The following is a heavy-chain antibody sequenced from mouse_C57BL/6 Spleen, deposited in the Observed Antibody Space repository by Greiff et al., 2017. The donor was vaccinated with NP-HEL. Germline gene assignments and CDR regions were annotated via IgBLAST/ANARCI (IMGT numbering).Heavy chain of an antibody. Sequence: QVHVKQSGAELVRPGTSVKVSCKASGYAFTNYLIEWVKQRPGQGLEWIGVINPGSGGTNYNEKFKGKATLTADKSSSTAYMQLSSLTSEDSAVYFCARYYYGSSSFAYWGQGTLVTVSA. CDR3: ARYYYGSSSFAY. V-gene: IGHV1-54*01. CDR1: GYAFTNYL. D-gene: IGHD1-1*01. J-gene: IGHJ3*01. CDR2: INPGSGGT.